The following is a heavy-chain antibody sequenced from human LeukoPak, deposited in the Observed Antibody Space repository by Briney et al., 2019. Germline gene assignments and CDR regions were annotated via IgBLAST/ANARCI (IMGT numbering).Heavy chain of an antibody. CDR3: ARDRYYYGSGSYFFDY. V-gene: IGHV4-4*07. CDR2: IYTSGST. Sequence: PSETLSLTCTVSGGSISSYYWSWIRQPAGKGLEWIGRIYTSGSTNYNPSLKGRVTMSVDTSKNQFSLKLSSVTAADTAVYYCARDRYYYGSGSYFFDYWGQGTLVTVSS. CDR1: GGSISSYY. J-gene: IGHJ4*02. D-gene: IGHD3-10*01.